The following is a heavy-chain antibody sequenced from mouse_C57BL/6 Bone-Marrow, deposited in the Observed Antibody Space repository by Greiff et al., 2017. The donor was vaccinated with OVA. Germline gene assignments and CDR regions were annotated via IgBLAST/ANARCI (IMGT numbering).Heavy chain of an antibody. CDR2: ISSGGDYI. CDR1: GFTFSSYA. CDR3: TRLLDAMDY. D-gene: IGHD2-1*01. Sequence: EVPLVESGAGLVKPGGSLKLSCAASGFTFSSYAMYWVRQTPEKRLEWVAYISSGGDYIYYADTVKGRFTISRDNARNTLYLQMSSLKSEDTAMYYCTRLLDAMDYWGQGTSVTVSS. V-gene: IGHV5-9-1*02. J-gene: IGHJ4*01.